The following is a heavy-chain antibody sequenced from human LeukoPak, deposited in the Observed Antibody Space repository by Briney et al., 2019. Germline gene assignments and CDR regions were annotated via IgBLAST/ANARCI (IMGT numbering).Heavy chain of an antibody. CDR3: ARPKSGYDDWYFDL. Sequence: GGSLILSCSASGFTLSRYGMHWVRQAPGKGLEYVSGTSSNGGSTNYADSVKGRFTISRDNSKNTLHLQMSSLRAEDTAVYYCARPKSGYDDWYFDLWGRGTLVTVSS. CDR2: TSSNGGST. D-gene: IGHD5-12*01. V-gene: IGHV3-64D*06. CDR1: GFTLSRYG. J-gene: IGHJ2*01.